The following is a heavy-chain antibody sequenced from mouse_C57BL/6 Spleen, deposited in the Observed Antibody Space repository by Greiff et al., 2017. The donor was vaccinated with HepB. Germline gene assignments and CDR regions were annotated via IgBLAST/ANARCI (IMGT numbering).Heavy chain of an antibody. J-gene: IGHJ4*01. D-gene: IGHD1-1*01. Sequence: QVQLQQPGAELVMPGASVKLSCKASGYTFTSYWMHWVKQRPGQGLEWIGEIDPSDSYTNYNQKFKGKSTLTVDKSSSTAYMQLSSLTSEDSAVYYCARVYGSSYCAMDYWGQGTSVTVSS. CDR2: IDPSDSYT. CDR3: ARVYGSSYCAMDY. V-gene: IGHV1-69*01. CDR1: GYTFTSYW.